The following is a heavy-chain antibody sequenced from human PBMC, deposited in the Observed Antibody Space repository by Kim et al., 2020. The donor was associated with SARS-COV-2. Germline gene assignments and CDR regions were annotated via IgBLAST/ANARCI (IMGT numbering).Heavy chain of an antibody. D-gene: IGHD5-12*01. Sequence: SVKVSCKASGDTFSSYAISWVRQAPGQGLEWMGGIIPIFGTANYAQKFQGRVTITADESTSTAYMELSSLRSEDTAVYYCARGSIVATITSYYYGMDVWGQGTTVTVSS. CDR1: GDTFSSYA. CDR2: IIPIFGTA. CDR3: ARGSIVATITSYYYGMDV. V-gene: IGHV1-69*13. J-gene: IGHJ6*02.